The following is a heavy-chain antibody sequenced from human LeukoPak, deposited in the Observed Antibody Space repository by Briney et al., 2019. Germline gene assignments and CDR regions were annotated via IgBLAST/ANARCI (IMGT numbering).Heavy chain of an antibody. CDR3: ARARRGSSGWYDY. Sequence: GGSLRLSCAASGFTFSSYAMSWVRQAPGKGLEWVSTISGSGGSTYYADSVKGRFTISRDNAKNSLYLQMNSLRAEDTAVYYCARARRGSSGWYDYWGQGTLVTVSS. V-gene: IGHV3-23*01. CDR2: ISGSGGST. D-gene: IGHD6-19*01. CDR1: GFTFSSYA. J-gene: IGHJ4*02.